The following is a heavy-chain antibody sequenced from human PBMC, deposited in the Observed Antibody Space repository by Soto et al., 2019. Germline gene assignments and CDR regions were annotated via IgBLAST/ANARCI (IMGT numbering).Heavy chain of an antibody. CDR2: INTNTGNP. V-gene: IGHV7-4-1*01. Sequence: ASVKVSCKASGYTFTSYAMNWVRQAPGQGLEWMGWINTNTGNPTYAQGFTGRFVFSLDTSVSTAYLQICSLKAEDTAVYYCARDADEYSSSSAEYYYGMDVWGRGTTVTVSS. D-gene: IGHD6-6*01. CDR3: ARDADEYSSSSAEYYYGMDV. CDR1: GYTFTSYA. J-gene: IGHJ6*02.